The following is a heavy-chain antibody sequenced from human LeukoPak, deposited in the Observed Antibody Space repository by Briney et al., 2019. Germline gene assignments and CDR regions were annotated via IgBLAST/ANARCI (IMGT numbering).Heavy chain of an antibody. CDR2: ISGSGGST. V-gene: IGHV3-23*01. J-gene: IGHJ4*02. CDR1: GDSISDSD. Sequence: GTLSLTCAVSGDSISDSDWWTWVRQPPGKGLEWVSAISGSGGSTYYADSVKGRFTISRDNSKNTLYLQMNSLRAEDTAVYYCAKSERYFDPTDYWGQGTLVTVSS. D-gene: IGHD3-9*01. CDR3: AKSERYFDPTDY.